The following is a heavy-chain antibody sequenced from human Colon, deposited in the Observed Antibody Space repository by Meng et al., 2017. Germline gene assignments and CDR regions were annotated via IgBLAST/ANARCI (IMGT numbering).Heavy chain of an antibody. CDR2: IFHAGNT. Sequence: HLKESGPGLVKPSGTLSLTCAVSVGSITNDNWWSWVRQPPGKGLEWIGEIFHAGNTNYNPSLKSRVTMSLDKSKNQFSLTLTSVTAADTAVYYCARDFHSTMTVFDSWGQGTLVTVSS. CDR1: VGSITNDNW. D-gene: IGHD3-22*01. V-gene: IGHV4-4*02. J-gene: IGHJ4*02. CDR3: ARDFHSTMTVFDS.